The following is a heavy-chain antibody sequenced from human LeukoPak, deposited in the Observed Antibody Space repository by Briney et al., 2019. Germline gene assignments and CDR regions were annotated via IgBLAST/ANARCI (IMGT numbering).Heavy chain of an antibody. CDR2: IIPILGIA. V-gene: IGHV1-69*04. J-gene: IGHJ4*02. Sequence: ASVKVSCKASGGTFSSYAISWVRQAPGQGLEWMGRIIPILGIANYAQKFQGRVTITADKSTSTAYMELSSLRPEDTAVYYCARDIRYYYDSSGNLDYWGQGTLVTVSS. CDR1: GGTFSSYA. CDR3: ARDIRYYYDSSGNLDY. D-gene: IGHD3-22*01.